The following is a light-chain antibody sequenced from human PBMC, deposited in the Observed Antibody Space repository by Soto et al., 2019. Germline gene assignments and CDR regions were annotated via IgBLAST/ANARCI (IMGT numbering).Light chain of an antibody. CDR2: DAA. V-gene: IGKV3-11*01. CDR3: QQRSDWHRT. CDR1: QSVSIN. Sequence: EIVLTQSPATLSLSPGERDTLSCRASQSVSINLAWYQQKPGQAPRLLIYDAAQRATGIPARFSGSGSGTDFTLTISSLKPEDFAVYYCQQRSDWHRTFGQGTKVEIK. J-gene: IGKJ1*01.